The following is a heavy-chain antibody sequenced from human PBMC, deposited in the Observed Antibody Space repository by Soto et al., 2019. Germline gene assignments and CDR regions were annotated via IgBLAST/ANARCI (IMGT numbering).Heavy chain of an antibody. CDR3: ARLANIFAFDN. Sequence: GESRKISCQGSGDIFTNYWIGWVRQMAGKGLEWMGIIYPGDSDTRYSPSFQGQVTISADKYISTAYLQWSSLKASDTAMYYCARLANIFAFDNWGQGTRLTGSS. J-gene: IGHJ4*01. CDR1: GDIFTNYW. V-gene: IGHV5-51*01. D-gene: IGHD2-21*01. CDR2: IYPGDSDT.